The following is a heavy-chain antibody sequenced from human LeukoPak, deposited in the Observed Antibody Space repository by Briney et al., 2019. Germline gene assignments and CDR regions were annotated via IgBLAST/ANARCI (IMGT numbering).Heavy chain of an antibody. J-gene: IGHJ4*02. CDR3: TSSPNWAGVKDYFDY. CDR1: GFTFSNYR. V-gene: IGHV3-21*01. Sequence: GGSLRLSCAASGFTFSNYRMNWLRQAPGKGLEWVSTISGSNSHTYYADSVKGRFTISRDNAKNSLYLQMNSLRAEDTAVYYCTSSPNWAGVKDYFDYWGQGALVTVSS. D-gene: IGHD2-21*01. CDR2: ISGSNSHT.